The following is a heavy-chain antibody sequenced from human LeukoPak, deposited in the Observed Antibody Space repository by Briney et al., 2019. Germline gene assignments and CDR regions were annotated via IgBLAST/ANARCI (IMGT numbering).Heavy chain of an antibody. D-gene: IGHD6-19*01. Sequence: GGSLRLSCTASGFTFDDYAVSWFRQAPGKGLVWVSRINSDARSTSYADSVKGRFTITRDNAKNALYLQMNSLRAEDTAVYYCARDRITVAATETSFDYWGQGTLVTVSS. J-gene: IGHJ4*02. V-gene: IGHV3-74*01. CDR3: ARDRITVAATETSFDY. CDR2: INSDARST. CDR1: GFTFDDYA.